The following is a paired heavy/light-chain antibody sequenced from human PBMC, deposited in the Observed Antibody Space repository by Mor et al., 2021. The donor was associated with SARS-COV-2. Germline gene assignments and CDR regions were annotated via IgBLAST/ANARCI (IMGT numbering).Light chain of an antibody. Sequence: EIVLTQSPGTLSLSPGERASLSCRASQSVDNNDMAWYQQKPGQAPRLLIFYTSIRATGIAQRFSGSGSGTDFTLTINRLEPEDFAVYYCQWHGSTFGQGTKVEIK. J-gene: IGKJ1*01. CDR1: QSVDNND. CDR3: QWHGST. CDR2: YTS. V-gene: IGKV3-20*01.
Heavy chain of an antibody. CDR2: INQDGGEK. J-gene: IGHJ4*02. D-gene: IGHD2-21*02. CDR3: ARDVTFRLDY. V-gene: IGHV3-7*01. Sequence: DVQLVESGGGLVQPGGSLRLSCAASGFTFSNYWMTWVRQAPGKGLEWVANINQDGGEKWYGDSVRGRFTISRDNSENSLYLQMNNLRAGDTAVYYCARDVTFRLDYWGQGILLTVSS. CDR1: GFTFSNYW.